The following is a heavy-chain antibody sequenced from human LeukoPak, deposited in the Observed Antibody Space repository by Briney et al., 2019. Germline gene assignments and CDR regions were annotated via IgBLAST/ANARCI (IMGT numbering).Heavy chain of an antibody. Sequence: GGSLRLSCAASGGTFSSYAISWVRQAPGQGLEWMGRIIPILGIANYAQKLQGRVTMTTDTSTSTAYMELRSLRSDDTAVYYCARSKDTAMAIDYWGQGTLVTVSS. CDR2: IIPILGIA. D-gene: IGHD5-18*01. CDR3: ARSKDTAMAIDY. V-gene: IGHV1-69*04. J-gene: IGHJ4*02. CDR1: GGTFSSYA.